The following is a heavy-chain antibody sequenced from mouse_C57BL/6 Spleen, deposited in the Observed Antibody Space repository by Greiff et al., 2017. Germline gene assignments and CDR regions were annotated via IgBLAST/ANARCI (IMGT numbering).Heavy chain of an antibody. CDR1: GYTFTSYW. Sequence: VKLQQPGAELVRPGSSVKLSCKASGYTFTSYWMDWVKQRPGQGLEWIGNIYPSDSETHYNQKFKDKATLTVDKSSSTAYMQLSSLTSEDSAVYDCARGDAWFAYWGQGTLVTVSA. V-gene: IGHV1-61*01. J-gene: IGHJ3*01. CDR2: IYPSDSET. CDR3: ARGDAWFAY.